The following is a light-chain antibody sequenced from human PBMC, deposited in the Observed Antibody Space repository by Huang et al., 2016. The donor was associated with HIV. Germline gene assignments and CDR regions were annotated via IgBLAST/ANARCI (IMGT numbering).Light chain of an antibody. CDR1: QTVLYSSNNKNY. CDR3: HQYYRSPWT. Sequence: DIVMTQSPDSLAVSLGERATINCKSSQTVLYSSNNKNYLAWYQQKPGQPPKLLIYGASTRESGVPDRFSGSASGTDFTLTISSLQAADVAVYYCHQYYRSPWTFGQGTKVEIK. J-gene: IGKJ1*01. CDR2: GAS. V-gene: IGKV4-1*01.